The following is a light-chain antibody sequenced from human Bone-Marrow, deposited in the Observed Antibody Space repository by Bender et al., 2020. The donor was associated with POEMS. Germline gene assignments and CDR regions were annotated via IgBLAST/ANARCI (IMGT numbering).Light chain of an antibody. J-gene: IGLJ3*02. CDR2: TNN. CDR1: GSNIGGYP. V-gene: IGLV1-51*01. Sequence: QSVLTQPPSVSGTPGQRVTISCSGSGSNIGGYPVNWYQQLPGTAPRLLIYTNNKRPSGIPDRFSGSKSGTSATLAITGLQTGDEADYYCGTWDTSLNPGRRVFGGGTKLTVL. CDR3: GTWDTSLNPGRRV.